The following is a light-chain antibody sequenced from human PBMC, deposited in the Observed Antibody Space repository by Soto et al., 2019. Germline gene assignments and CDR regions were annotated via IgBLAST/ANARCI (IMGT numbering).Light chain of an antibody. V-gene: IGKV3-15*01. J-gene: IGKJ1*01. CDR3: QQYNNWPRT. CDR2: GAS. CDR1: QSVSSN. Sequence: EIVMTQSPATLSVSPGERATLSCRASQSVSSNLAWYQQKPGQAPRVLIYGASTRPTGIPARFSGSGSGTEFTLTISRLQSEDFAVYDCQQYNNWPRTFGQGTKVEIK.